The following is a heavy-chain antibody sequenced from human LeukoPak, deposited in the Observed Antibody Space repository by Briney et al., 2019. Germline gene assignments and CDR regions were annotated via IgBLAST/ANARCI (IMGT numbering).Heavy chain of an antibody. V-gene: IGHV3-7*01. Sequence: GGSLRLSCAASGFTFSSYWMSWVRQAPGKGLEWVANIKQDGSEKYYVDSVKGRFTISRDDAKNSLYLQMNSLRAEDTAVYYCARTRITMIVGLASRFDYWGQGTLVTVSS. CDR3: ARTRITMIVGLASRFDY. J-gene: IGHJ4*02. CDR1: GFTFSSYW. D-gene: IGHD3-22*01. CDR2: IKQDGSEK.